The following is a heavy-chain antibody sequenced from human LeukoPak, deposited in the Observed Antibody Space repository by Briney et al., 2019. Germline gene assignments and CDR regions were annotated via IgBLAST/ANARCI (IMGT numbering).Heavy chain of an antibody. V-gene: IGHV4-34*01. J-gene: IGHJ6*03. CDR3: ARGYCSGGSCYSRRYYYYMDV. D-gene: IGHD2-15*01. CDR1: GGSFSGYY. CDR2: INHSGST. Sequence: PSETLSLTCAVYGGSFSGYYWSWIRQPPGEGLEWIGEINHSGSTNYNPSLKSRVTISVDTSKNQFSLKLSSVTAADTAVYYCARGYCSGGSCYSRRYYYYMDVWGKGTTVTVSS.